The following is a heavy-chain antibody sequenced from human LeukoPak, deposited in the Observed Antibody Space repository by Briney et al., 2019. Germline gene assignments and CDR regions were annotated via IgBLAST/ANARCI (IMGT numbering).Heavy chain of an antibody. CDR1: GGSISSSSYY. CDR2: IYYSGST. V-gene: IGHV4-39*01. Sequence: SETLSLTCTVPGGSISSSSYYWGWIRQPPGKGLEWIGSIYYSGSTYYNPSLKSRVTISVDTSKNQFSLKLSSVTAADTAVYYCARHRGLAQFDYWGQGTLVTVSS. J-gene: IGHJ4*02. CDR3: ARHRGLAQFDY. D-gene: IGHD3-16*01.